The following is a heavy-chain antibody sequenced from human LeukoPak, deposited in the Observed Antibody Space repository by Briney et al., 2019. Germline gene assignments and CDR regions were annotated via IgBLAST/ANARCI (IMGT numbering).Heavy chain of an antibody. D-gene: IGHD3-10*01. Sequence: ASVKVSCKASGYTFTGYYMHWVRQAPGQGLEWMGWINPNSGGTNYAQKFQGRATMTRDTSISTAYMELSRLRSDDTAVYYCARGSTVLLWFGESDYWGQGTLVTVSS. J-gene: IGHJ4*02. CDR2: INPNSGGT. CDR1: GYTFTGYY. V-gene: IGHV1-2*02. CDR3: ARGSTVLLWFGESDY.